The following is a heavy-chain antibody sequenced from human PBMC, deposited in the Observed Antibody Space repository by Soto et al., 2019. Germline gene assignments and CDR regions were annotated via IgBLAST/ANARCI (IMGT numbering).Heavy chain of an antibody. CDR3: ASSAHYYDSSDYYSKPNY. CDR1: GFTFSSYG. V-gene: IGHV3-30*03. J-gene: IGHJ4*02. CDR2: ISYDGSNQ. D-gene: IGHD3-22*01. Sequence: PGGSLRLSCAASGFTFSSYGMHWVRQAPGKGLEWVAVISYDGSNQYYADSVKGRLTISKDNSKNTLYLQMNSLRAEDTAVYYCASSAHYYDSSDYYSKPNYWGQGNLVTVSS.